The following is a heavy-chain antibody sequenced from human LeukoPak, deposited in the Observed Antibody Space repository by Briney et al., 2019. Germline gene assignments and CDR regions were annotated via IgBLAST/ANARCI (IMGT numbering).Heavy chain of an antibody. D-gene: IGHD1-26*01. V-gene: IGHV3-33*01. CDR2: IWYDGSDK. J-gene: IGHJ4*02. CDR3: ARDWATRRFDY. Sequence: HPGGSLRLSCAASGFVFSGYGMHWVRQAPGKGLEWVAVIWYDGSDKYYGDSVKGRFTISRDNSKNTLYLQMNSLRAEDTAVYYCARDWATRRFDYWGQGTLVTVSS. CDR1: GFVFSGYG.